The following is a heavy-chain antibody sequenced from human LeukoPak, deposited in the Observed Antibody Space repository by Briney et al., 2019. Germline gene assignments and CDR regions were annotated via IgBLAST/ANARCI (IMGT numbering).Heavy chain of an antibody. CDR3: AGGTTVFTP. CDR1: GDSVSRNTAA. V-gene: IGHV6-1*01. CDR2: TYYRSNWNN. D-gene: IGHD4-17*01. Sequence: PSQTLSLTCAISGDSVSRNTAAWNWIRQSPSRGLEWLGRTYYRSNWNNDYAVSVKGRITINPDTSKNQFSQQLNSVTPEDTAVYYCAGGTTVFTPWGQGTLVTVSS. J-gene: IGHJ5*02.